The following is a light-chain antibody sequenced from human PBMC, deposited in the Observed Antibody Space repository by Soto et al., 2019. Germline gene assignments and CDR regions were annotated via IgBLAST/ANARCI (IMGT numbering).Light chain of an antibody. CDR2: EGT. CDR1: SSAVGSYNL. V-gene: IGLV2-23*01. Sequence: QSALTQPASVSGSPGQSITISYTGTSSAVGSYNLVSWYQKHPGTAPKLMIYEGTKRPSGVSNRFSGSKSDNTASLTISGLQAEDEADYYCCSYAGSSMYVVFGGGTKVTVL. CDR3: CSYAGSSMYVV. J-gene: IGLJ2*01.